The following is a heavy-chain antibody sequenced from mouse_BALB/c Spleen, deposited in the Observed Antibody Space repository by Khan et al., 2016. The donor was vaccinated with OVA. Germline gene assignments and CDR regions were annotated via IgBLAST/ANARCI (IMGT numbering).Heavy chain of an antibody. V-gene: IGHV1-61*01. CDR1: GYTFTSYW. CDR2: IDPSDSET. Sequence: QVQLQQPGAELVRPGASVKLSCKASGYTFTSYWMNWVKQRPGHGLEWIGRIDPSDSETHYNQMFKDKATLTVDKSSTTAYMQLSSLTSEDTAVYFCARRDKYGYASSWFAYWGQGTLVTVSA. D-gene: IGHD2-2*01. CDR3: ARRDKYGYASSWFAY. J-gene: IGHJ3*01.